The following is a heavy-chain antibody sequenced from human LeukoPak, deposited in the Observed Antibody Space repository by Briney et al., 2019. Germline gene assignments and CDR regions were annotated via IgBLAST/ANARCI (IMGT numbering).Heavy chain of an antibody. J-gene: IGHJ4*02. D-gene: IGHD6-13*01. CDR2: INPSGGNT. Sequence: ASVKVSCKASGYTFTSYHMHWVRQAPGQGLEWMGIINPSGGNTNFAQKFQGRVTLTRDTSTSTVYMELSSLRSEDTAVHYCAREVDCSSSWRTRAHDYWGQGTLVTVSS. CDR3: AREVDCSSSWRTRAHDY. V-gene: IGHV1-46*01. CDR1: GYTFTSYH.